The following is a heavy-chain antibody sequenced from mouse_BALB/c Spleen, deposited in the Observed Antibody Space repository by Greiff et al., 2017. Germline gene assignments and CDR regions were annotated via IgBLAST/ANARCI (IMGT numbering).Heavy chain of an antibody. CDR2: INPGSGGT. J-gene: IGHJ1*01. CDR1: GYAFTNYL. V-gene: IGHV1-54*01. CDR3: ARSRITTWYFDV. D-gene: IGHD2-4*01. Sequence: QVQLQQSGAELVRPGTSVKVSCKASGYAFTNYLIEWVKQRPGQGLEWIGVINPGSGGTNYNEKFKGKATLTADKSSSTAYMQLSSLTSDDSAVYFCARSRITTWYFDVWGAGTTVTVSS.